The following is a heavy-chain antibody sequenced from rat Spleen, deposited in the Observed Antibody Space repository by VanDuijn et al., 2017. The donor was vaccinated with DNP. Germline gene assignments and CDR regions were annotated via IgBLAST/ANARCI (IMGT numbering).Heavy chain of an antibody. D-gene: IGHD1-12*02. J-gene: IGHJ2*01. Sequence: EVQLVESGGGLVQPGRSLKLSCVVSGVNFSTYGMAWVRQAPTKGLEWVASISTGGVNTFYRDSVKGRFTISRDNAKSSLYLQMNSLKSEDTATYYCARHLYYYDGSYCDYWGQGVMVTVSS. CDR2: ISTGGVNT. CDR1: GVNFSTYG. V-gene: IGHV5S13*01. CDR3: ARHLYYYDGSYCDY.